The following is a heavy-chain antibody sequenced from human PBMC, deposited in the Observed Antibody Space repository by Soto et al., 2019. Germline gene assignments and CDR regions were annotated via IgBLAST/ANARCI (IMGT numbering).Heavy chain of an antibody. Sequence: ETLSLTCTVSGGSISSYYWSWIRQPPVKGLEWIGYFYYSGSTNYNPSLKSRVTISVDTSKNQFSLKLSAVTAADTAVYYCAIHSTGLWFGDVPDSWGPGTLVTVSS. CDR1: GGSISSYY. D-gene: IGHD3-10*01. J-gene: IGHJ4*02. CDR3: AIHSTGLWFGDVPDS. V-gene: IGHV4-59*01. CDR2: FYYSGST.